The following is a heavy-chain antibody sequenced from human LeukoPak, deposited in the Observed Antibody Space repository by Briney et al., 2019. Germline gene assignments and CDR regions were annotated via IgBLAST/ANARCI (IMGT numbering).Heavy chain of an antibody. CDR3: ARGNSGYDFWSGYQPFDY. V-gene: IGHV4-39*07. CDR1: GGSISSSSYG. Sequence: SETLSLTCTVSGGSISSSSYGWGWLRQPPGKGLEGIVSIYDSGSTYYNPSLKSRVTISVDTSKNQFSLKLSSVTAADTAVYYCARGNSGYDFWSGYQPFDYWGQGTLVTVSS. J-gene: IGHJ4*02. CDR2: IYDSGST. D-gene: IGHD3-3*01.